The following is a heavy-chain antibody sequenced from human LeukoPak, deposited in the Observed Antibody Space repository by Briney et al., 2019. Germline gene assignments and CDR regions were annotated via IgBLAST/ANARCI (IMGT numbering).Heavy chain of an antibody. Sequence: PGGSLRLSCAASGFTFSDYWMTWVRQAPGKGLEWVASIQRHGSEKYHVDSVTGRFTISRDNAKNSLYLQMDSLRAEDTAVYHCTRLGHLTTGRRIFDYWGQGTLVTASS. J-gene: IGHJ4*02. CDR1: GFTFSDYW. D-gene: IGHD1-1*01. V-gene: IGHV3-7*01. CDR2: IQRHGSEK. CDR3: TRLGHLTTGRRIFDY.